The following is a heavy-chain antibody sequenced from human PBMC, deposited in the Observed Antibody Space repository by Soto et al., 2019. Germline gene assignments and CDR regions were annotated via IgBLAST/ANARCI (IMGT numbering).Heavy chain of an antibody. J-gene: IGHJ4*02. CDR3: ARDTSGHGDPTSFVDY. Sequence: GGSLRLSCAASGFTFSDYYMSWIRQAPGKGLEWVSYISSSGSTIYYADSVKGRFTISRDNAKNSLYLQMNSLRAEDTAVYYCARDTSGHGDPTSFVDYWGQGTLVTVSS. V-gene: IGHV3-11*01. D-gene: IGHD4-17*01. CDR2: ISSSGSTI. CDR1: GFTFSDYY.